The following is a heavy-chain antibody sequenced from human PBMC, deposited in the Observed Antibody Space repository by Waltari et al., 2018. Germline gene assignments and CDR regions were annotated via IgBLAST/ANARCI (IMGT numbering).Heavy chain of an antibody. CDR2: IYPEDSDT. Sequence: EVQLVQSGAEVKKPGDSLKISCKASGYPFTSHWIAWARQRPGKGLEWMGIIYPEDSDTRYSPSFQGQVTISADKSTTTAYLQWRSLKASDTAMYYCSRRGDFRSGYTSDYWGQGTLVTVSS. J-gene: IGHJ4*02. CDR3: SRRGDFRSGYTSDY. CDR1: GYPFTSHW. V-gene: IGHV5-51*01. D-gene: IGHD3-3*01.